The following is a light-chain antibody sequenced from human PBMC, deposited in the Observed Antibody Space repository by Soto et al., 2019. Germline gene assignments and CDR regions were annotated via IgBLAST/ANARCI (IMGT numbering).Light chain of an antibody. CDR3: QSYDSSLSGWV. Sequence: QSALTQPPSVSGAPGQRVTISCTGSTSNIGAGYDVQWYRQLPGTAPKLLIFGNINRPSGVPDRFSGSKSGTSASLAIAGLQAEDEADYYCQSYDSSLSGWVFGGGTKVTVL. V-gene: IGLV1-40*01. CDR2: GNI. CDR1: TSNIGAGYD. J-gene: IGLJ3*02.